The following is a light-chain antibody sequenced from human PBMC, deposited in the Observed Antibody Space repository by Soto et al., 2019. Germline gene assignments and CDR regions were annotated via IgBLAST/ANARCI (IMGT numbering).Light chain of an antibody. J-gene: IGKJ3*01. V-gene: IGKV1-6*01. CDR3: LQDYSYPFT. CDR1: QAIRND. Sequence: AIEMTQSPSSLSASVGDRVTITCRASQAIRNDLGWYQQKPGKAPKSLIYAASELRSGVPSRFSGGGSGTDFTLTISSLQPEDFATYYCLQDYSYPFTFGPGTKVDIK. CDR2: AAS.